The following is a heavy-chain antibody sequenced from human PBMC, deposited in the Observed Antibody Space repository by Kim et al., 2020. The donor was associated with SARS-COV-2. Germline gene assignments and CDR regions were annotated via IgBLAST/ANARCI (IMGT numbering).Heavy chain of an antibody. Sequence: GGSLRLSCAASGFTFDDYAMHWVRQAPGKGLEWVSGISWNSGSIGYADSVKGRFTISRDNAKNSLYLQMNSLRAEDTALYYCAKDTYSSSWYFFGYWGQGTLVTVSS. J-gene: IGHJ4*02. CDR2: ISWNSGSI. CDR3: AKDTYSSSWYFFGY. CDR1: GFTFDDYA. D-gene: IGHD6-13*01. V-gene: IGHV3-9*01.